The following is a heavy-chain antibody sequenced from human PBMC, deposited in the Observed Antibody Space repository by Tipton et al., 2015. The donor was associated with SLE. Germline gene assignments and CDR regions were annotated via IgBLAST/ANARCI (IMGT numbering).Heavy chain of an antibody. V-gene: IGHV4-59*01. CDR1: GGSFTSYY. CDR3: AREEGGGASLRGKYMDV. CDR2: IYTNGST. Sequence: TLSLTCSVSGGSFTSYYWTWTRQSPGKGLEWIGCIYTNGSTNYNPSLKSRVTISVDTSKNQFSLKLSSVTAADTGLYFCAREEGGGASLRGKYMDVWGQGTTVTVSS. D-gene: IGHD2-21*01. J-gene: IGHJ6*03.